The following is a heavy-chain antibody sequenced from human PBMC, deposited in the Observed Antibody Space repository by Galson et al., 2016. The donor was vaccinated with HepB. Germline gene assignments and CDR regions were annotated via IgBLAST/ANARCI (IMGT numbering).Heavy chain of an antibody. D-gene: IGHD4/OR15-4a*01. CDR1: GHSFTNYY. Sequence: SVKVSCKASGHSFTNYYLHWVRQAPGQGLEWMGIINVSGGSPTYGPKFQDRVTMTSDTSTSTFYLDLRSLKSHDTALYYCARDLDFGGNRDQESWGQGTLVTVSS. V-gene: IGHV1-46*01. CDR3: ARDLDFGGNRDQES. J-gene: IGHJ4*02. CDR2: INVSGGSP.